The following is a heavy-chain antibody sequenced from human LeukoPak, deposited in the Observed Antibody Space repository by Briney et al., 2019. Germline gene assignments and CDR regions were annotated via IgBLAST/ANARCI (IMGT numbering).Heavy chain of an antibody. CDR2: IKQDGSEK. Sequence: GGSLRLSCAASGFTFSSYWMSWVRQAPGKGLEWVANIKQDGSEKYYVDSVKGRFTISRDNAKNSLYLQMNSLRAEDTAVYYCARAYDSSGYLYYFDYWGQGTLVTVSS. CDR3: ARAYDSSGYLYYFDY. CDR1: GFTFSSYW. V-gene: IGHV3-7*04. J-gene: IGHJ4*02. D-gene: IGHD3-22*01.